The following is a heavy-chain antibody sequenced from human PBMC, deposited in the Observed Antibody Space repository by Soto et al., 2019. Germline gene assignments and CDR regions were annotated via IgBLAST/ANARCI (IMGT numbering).Heavy chain of an antibody. V-gene: IGHV4-59*01. D-gene: IGHD3-22*01. Sequence: QVQLQESGPGLVKPSETLSLTYTVSGGSISSYYWSWIRQPPGKGLEWIGYIYYSGSTNYNPSLKSRVTISVDTSKNQFSLKLSSVTAADTAVYYCARLDSSGYHYYYGMDVWGQGTTVTVSS. J-gene: IGHJ6*02. CDR2: IYYSGST. CDR3: ARLDSSGYHYYYGMDV. CDR1: GGSISSYY.